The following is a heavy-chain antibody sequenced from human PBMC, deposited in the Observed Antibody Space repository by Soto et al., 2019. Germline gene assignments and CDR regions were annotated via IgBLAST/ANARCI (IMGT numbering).Heavy chain of an antibody. J-gene: IGHJ3*02. CDR1: GGSFSGYY. V-gene: IGHV4-34*01. Sequence: SETLSLTCAVYGGSFSGYYWSWIRQPPGKGLEWIGEINHSGSTNYNPSLKSRVTISVDTSKNQFSLKLSSVTAADTAVYYCARGDYDILTGYYEYKNAFDIWGQGTMVT. CDR2: INHSGST. D-gene: IGHD3-9*01. CDR3: ARGDYDILTGYYEYKNAFDI.